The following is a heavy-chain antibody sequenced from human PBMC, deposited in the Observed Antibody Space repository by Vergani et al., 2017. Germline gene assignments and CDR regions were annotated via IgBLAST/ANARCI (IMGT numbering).Heavy chain of an antibody. CDR3: ATIGYRRCGYYFDY. J-gene: IGHJ4*02. CDR1: GDSLSSNNC. V-gene: IGHV4-4*03. CDR2: ICHTEDT. Sequence: QVQLQESGPGLVKPPGTLSLTCAVSGDSLSSNNCWTWVRQPPGRGLEWIGEICHTEDTKYSPSLKSRVTVSVDESRNLFSLRLNSVTAADTAVYYCATIGYRRCGYYFDYWGQGILVTVSS. D-gene: IGHD2-2*02.